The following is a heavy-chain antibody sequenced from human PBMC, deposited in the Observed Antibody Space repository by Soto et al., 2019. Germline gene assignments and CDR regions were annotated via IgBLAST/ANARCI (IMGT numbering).Heavy chain of an antibody. CDR3: SRDLGCYDSSGYFDN. CDR1: GFTFSDYY. CDR2: ISSSDIII. Sequence: RSLRLSCAPSGFTFSDYYMSWIRQAPGKGLERASYISSSDIIIYYADSVKGCFTISRDNAKNSLYLQMNSLRAEDTAVSCCSRDLGCYDSSGYFDNWGQGALVTVSS. V-gene: IGHV3-11*01. J-gene: IGHJ4*02. D-gene: IGHD3-22*01.